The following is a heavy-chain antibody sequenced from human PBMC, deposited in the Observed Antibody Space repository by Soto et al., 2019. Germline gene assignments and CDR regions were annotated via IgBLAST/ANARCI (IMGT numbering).Heavy chain of an antibody. J-gene: IGHJ4*02. CDR1: GGSISSGGYY. V-gene: IGHV4-31*03. CDR2: IYYSGTT. Sequence: QVQLQESGPGLVKPSQTLSLACTVSGGSISSGGYYWSWIRQHPGKGLEWIGYIYYSGTTYYTPSLHPRAPISLHTSKNQCSLKLTSATAADTTVYYCARAAATGTFIFGSWGQGTLVTVSS. D-gene: IGHD6-13*01. CDR3: ARAAATGTFIFGS.